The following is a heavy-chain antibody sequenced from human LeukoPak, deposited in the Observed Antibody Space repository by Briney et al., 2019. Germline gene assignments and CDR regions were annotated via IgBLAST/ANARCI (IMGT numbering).Heavy chain of an antibody. CDR2: IKQDGSEK. CDR1: GFTFSSYG. J-gene: IGHJ5*02. V-gene: IGHV3-7*01. D-gene: IGHD2-15*01. Sequence: GGSLRLSCAASGFTFSSYGMSWVRQAPGKGLEWVANIKQDGSEKYYVDSVKGRFTTSRDNTKNSLYLQMNSLRAEDTAVYYCAREHVGVVVVVAAWFDPWGQGTLVTVSS. CDR3: AREHVGVVVVVAAWFDP.